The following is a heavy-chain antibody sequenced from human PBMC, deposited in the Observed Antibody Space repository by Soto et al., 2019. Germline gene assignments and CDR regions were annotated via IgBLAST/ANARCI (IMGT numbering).Heavy chain of an antibody. V-gene: IGHV3-23*01. D-gene: IGHD5-12*01. J-gene: IGHJ4*02. CDR1: GFTVSSYG. CDR3: AKSGRYSGYDFPFDY. Sequence: GGSLRLSCAASGFTVSSYGMSWVRQAPGKGLEWVSGISGSAGRTDHADSVKGRFSISRDNSKNTLYLQMNSLRVEDTAVYYCAKSGRYSGYDFPFDYWGQGTLVTVSS. CDR2: ISGSAGRT.